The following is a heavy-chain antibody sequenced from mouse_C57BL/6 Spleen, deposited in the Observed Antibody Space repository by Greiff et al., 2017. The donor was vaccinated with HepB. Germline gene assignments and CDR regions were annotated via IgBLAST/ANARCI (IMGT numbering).Heavy chain of an antibody. J-gene: IGHJ4*01. CDR2: IDPENGDT. CDR1: GFNIKDDY. Sequence: EVQLQQSGAELVRPGASVKLSCTASGFNIKDDYMHWVKQRPEQGLEWIGWIDPENGDTEYASKVQGKATITADTSSNTAYLQLSSLTSEDTAVYYCTHGNYRYYYAMDYWGQGTSVTVSS. V-gene: IGHV14-4*01. D-gene: IGHD2-1*01. CDR3: THGNYRYYYAMDY.